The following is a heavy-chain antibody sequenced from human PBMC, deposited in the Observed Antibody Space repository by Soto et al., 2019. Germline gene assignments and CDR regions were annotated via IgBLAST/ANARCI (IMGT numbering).Heavy chain of an antibody. D-gene: IGHD3-22*01. CDR1: GFTFSSYA. CDR3: AANRGYNYYYGMDV. Sequence: EVPLLESGGGLVQPGGSLRLSCAASGFTFSSYAMSWVRQAPGKGLEWVSAISGSGGSTYYAGSVKGRFTISRDNSKNTLYLQMNSLRAEDTAVYYCAANRGYNYYYGMDVWGQGTTVTVSS. CDR2: ISGSGGST. V-gene: IGHV3-23*01. J-gene: IGHJ6*02.